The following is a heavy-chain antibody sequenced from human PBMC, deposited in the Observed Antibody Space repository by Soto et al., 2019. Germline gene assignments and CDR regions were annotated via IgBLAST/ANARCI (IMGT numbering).Heavy chain of an antibody. Sequence: EVQMVESGGGLVKPGGSLRLSCAVSGFSFRDAWMNWVRQAPGKGLGWVGRIKSRAAGGAIDYAAPVKGRFTISRDDSEDTLYLQINSLKTEDTAMYYCTTDGSFGGVVVAFHLWGQGTMLSVSS. CDR2: IKSRAAGGAI. CDR3: TTDGSFGGVVVAFHL. CDR1: GFSFRDAW. V-gene: IGHV3-15*07. J-gene: IGHJ3*01. D-gene: IGHD3-10*01.